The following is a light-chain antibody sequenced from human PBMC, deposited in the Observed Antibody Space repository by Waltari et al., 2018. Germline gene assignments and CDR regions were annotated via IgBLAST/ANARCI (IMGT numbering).Light chain of an antibody. J-gene: IGKJ4*02. CDR3: QHYDSYSAT. V-gene: IGKV1-5*03. CDR2: KAS. CDR1: QRITRW. Sequence: DIQMTQSPSTLSASVGDRVTITCRASQRITRWLDWYQQKPGQAPKILIYKASILESGVPSRFSGGGSGTEFTLTIISLQPDDFATYYCQHYDSYSATFGRGTKVEIK.